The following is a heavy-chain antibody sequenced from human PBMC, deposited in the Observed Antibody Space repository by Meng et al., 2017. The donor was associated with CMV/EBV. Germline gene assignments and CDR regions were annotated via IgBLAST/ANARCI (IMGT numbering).Heavy chain of an antibody. D-gene: IGHD3-3*01. CDR3: AKEQSSGYYRTPDY. CDR1: GFRFSDCG. J-gene: IGHJ4*02. V-gene: IGHV3-30*18. Sequence: SGFRFSDCGMRWVRQAPGKGLEWVAVFTYDGINAHYADSMRGRFTISRDNSKNMLYLQMNNLRVEDTAVYYCAKEQSSGYYRTPDYWGQGTLVTVSS. CDR2: FTYDGINA.